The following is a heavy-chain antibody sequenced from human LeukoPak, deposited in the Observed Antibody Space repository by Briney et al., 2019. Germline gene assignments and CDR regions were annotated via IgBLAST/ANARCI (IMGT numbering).Heavy chain of an antibody. CDR1: GGSISSGSYY. Sequence: PSQTLSLTCTVSGGSISSGSYYWSWIRQPAGKGLEWIGRIYTSGSTNYNPSLKSRVTISVDTSKNQFSLKLSSVTAADTAVYYCARVTYSSSWSTFDYWGQGTLVTVSS. CDR2: IYTSGST. J-gene: IGHJ4*02. D-gene: IGHD6-13*01. V-gene: IGHV4-61*02. CDR3: ARVTYSSSWSTFDY.